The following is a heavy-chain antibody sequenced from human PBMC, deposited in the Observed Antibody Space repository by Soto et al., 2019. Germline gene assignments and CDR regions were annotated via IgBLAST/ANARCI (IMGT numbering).Heavy chain of an antibody. V-gene: IGHV3-23*01. CDR2: IENSGDRT. CDR1: GFTFSDFA. J-gene: IGHJ4*02. CDR3: AKGRFGNIWYFGH. D-gene: IGHD3-16*01. Sequence: GGSLRLSCAASGFTFSDFAVSWVRQAPGKGLEWVSFIENSGDRTHYADSVKGRFTISRDNSNNTVFLQMNSLRVEDTAVYYCAKGRFGNIWYFGHWGPGTLVTVSS.